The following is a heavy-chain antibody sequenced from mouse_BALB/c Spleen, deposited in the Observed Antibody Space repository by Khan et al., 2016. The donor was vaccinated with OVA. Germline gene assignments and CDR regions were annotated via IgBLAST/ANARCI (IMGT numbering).Heavy chain of an antibody. J-gene: IGHJ2*01. CDR3: TRLYYYGNSDY. D-gene: IGHD1-1*01. CDR1: GFDFSRYW. Sequence: EVKLLESGDGLVQPGGSLKLSCAASGFDFSRYWMSWVRQAPGKGLEWIGEINPDSSTINYTPSLKDKFIISRDNAKNTLYLQMSKVRSEDTALYYCTRLYYYGNSDYWGQGTTLTVSS. CDR2: INPDSSTI. V-gene: IGHV4-1*02.